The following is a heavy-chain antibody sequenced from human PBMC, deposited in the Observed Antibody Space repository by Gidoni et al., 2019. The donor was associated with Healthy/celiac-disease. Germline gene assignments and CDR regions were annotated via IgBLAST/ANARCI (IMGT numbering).Heavy chain of an antibody. J-gene: IGHJ5*02. CDR3: ARPHYDFWSGSRGSNWFDP. V-gene: IGHV2-26*01. CDR2: IFSNDEK. Sequence: QVTLKEAGPVRVKPTETLTLTCTVSGFSRSNARRGGSWIRQPPGKALEWLAHIFSNDEKSYSTSLKSRLTISKDTSKSQVVLTMTNMDPVDTATYYCARPHYDFWSGSRGSNWFDPWGQGTLVTVSS. D-gene: IGHD3-3*01. CDR1: GFSRSNARRG.